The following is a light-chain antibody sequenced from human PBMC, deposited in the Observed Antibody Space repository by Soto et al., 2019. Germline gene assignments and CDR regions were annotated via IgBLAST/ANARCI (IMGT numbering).Light chain of an antibody. CDR2: AAS. J-gene: IGKJ3*01. CDR3: QQSYSTPVT. CDR1: QSISSY. Sequence: DIQMTQSPSSLSASVGDRVTITCRASQSISSYLNWYQQKPGKAPKLLIYAASSLQSGVPSRFSGSGAGTDVTLTISSLQPEDCATYYCQQSYSTPVTFRPGTKVDIK. V-gene: IGKV1-39*01.